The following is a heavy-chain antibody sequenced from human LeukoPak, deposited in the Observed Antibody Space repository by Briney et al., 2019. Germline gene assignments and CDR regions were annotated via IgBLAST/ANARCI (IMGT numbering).Heavy chain of an antibody. J-gene: IGHJ4*02. Sequence: GESLKISCKGSGYSSTSYWIGWVRQMPGKGLEWMGIIYPGDSDTRYSPSFQGQVTISADKSISTAYLQWSSLKASDTAMYYCARLTHLGYCSGGSCYGGLDYWGQGTLVTVSS. CDR3: ARLTHLGYCSGGSCYGGLDY. CDR1: GYSSTSYW. V-gene: IGHV5-51*01. CDR2: IYPGDSDT. D-gene: IGHD2-15*01.